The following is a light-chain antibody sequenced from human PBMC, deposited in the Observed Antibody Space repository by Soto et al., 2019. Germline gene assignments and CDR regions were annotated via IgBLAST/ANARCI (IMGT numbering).Light chain of an antibody. J-gene: IGKJ1*01. Sequence: DVQMTQSPSSVSASVGDRVTITCRASQGIGSWLGWYQQQPGKAPKILIYDAKSLKSGVPARFSGSGSGTDFTLTISILQPEDSGTYYCQQADSFPWTFGQGTKVEVK. CDR1: QGIGSW. V-gene: IGKV1-12*01. CDR2: DAK. CDR3: QQADSFPWT.